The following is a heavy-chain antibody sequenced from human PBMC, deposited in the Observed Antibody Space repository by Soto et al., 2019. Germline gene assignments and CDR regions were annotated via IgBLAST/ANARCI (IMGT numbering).Heavy chain of an antibody. Sequence: QVQLVQSGAEVKKPGASVKVSCKASGYTFTSYYMHWVRQAPGQGLEWMGIINPSGGSTSYAQKFQGRVTMTRDTSTSTLYMELSSLRSEDTAVYYCARANLGGWYVYWGQGTLVTVSS. D-gene: IGHD6-19*01. CDR1: GYTFTSYY. CDR3: ARANLGGWYVY. CDR2: INPSGGST. J-gene: IGHJ4*02. V-gene: IGHV1-46*01.